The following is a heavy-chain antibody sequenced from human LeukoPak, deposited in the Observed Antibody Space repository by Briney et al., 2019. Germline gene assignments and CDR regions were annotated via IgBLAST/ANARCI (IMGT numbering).Heavy chain of an antibody. CDR3: ARDLGGMDV. Sequence: GGSLRLSCAASGFTFSSYAMHWVRQAPGKGLEWVAVISYDGSNKYYADSVKGRFTIPRDNSKNTLYLQMNSLRAEDTAVYYCARDLGGMDVWGQGTTVTVSS. J-gene: IGHJ6*02. V-gene: IGHV3-30*04. CDR2: ISYDGSNK. CDR1: GFTFSSYA.